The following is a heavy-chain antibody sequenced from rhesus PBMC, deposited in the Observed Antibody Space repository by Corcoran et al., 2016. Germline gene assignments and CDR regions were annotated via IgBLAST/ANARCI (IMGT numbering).Heavy chain of an antibody. CDR1: GYTFTDHY. V-gene: IGHV1-111*02. D-gene: IGHD3-16*01. Sequence: EVQLVQSGAEVKKPGASVQISCKASGYTFTDHYLNLVRQAPGKGLEWMGRGDPEDGEADNGQKVQDRVSITADMSTDTAYMELSSLRSEDTAVYYCAREDYSGSYDFDYWGQGLRVTVSS. CDR2: GDPEDGEA. J-gene: IGHJ3*01. CDR3: AREDYSGSYDFDY.